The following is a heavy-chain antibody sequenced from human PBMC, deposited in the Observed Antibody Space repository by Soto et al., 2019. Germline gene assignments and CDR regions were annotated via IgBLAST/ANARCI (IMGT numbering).Heavy chain of an antibody. Sequence: PGGSLRLSCAASGFTFNNYGMHWVRQAPGKGLEWVAVIWYDGSHESYADSVKGRFTISRDNSKNTLYLQMNSLRAEDTAVYYCARDRYSYDSSAYKGVDWYFDLWGRGTLVTVSS. J-gene: IGHJ2*01. V-gene: IGHV3-33*01. D-gene: IGHD3-22*01. CDR1: GFTFNNYG. CDR3: ARDRYSYDSSAYKGVDWYFDL. CDR2: IWYDGSHE.